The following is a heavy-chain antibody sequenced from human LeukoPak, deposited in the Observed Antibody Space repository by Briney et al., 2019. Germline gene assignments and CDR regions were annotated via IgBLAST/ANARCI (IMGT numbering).Heavy chain of an antibody. D-gene: IGHD1/OR15-1a*01. CDR1: GCTFSSYA. CDR2: IIPILGIA. J-gene: IGHJ6*02. Sequence: GASVKVPCKASGCTFSSYAISWVRQAPGQALEWMGRIIPILGIANYAQKFQGRVTITADKSTSAAYMELSSLRSEDTAVYYCARDGVEHESTNYYDYGMDVWGQGTTVTVSS. CDR3: ARDGVEHESTNYYDYGMDV. V-gene: IGHV1-69*04.